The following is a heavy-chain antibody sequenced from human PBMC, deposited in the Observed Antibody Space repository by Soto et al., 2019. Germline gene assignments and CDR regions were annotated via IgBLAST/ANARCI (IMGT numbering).Heavy chain of an antibody. CDR2: IYPSDSDT. CDR3: ARQRGMPTRLTGMDV. Sequence: PGESLKISCQASEYSFTNYWIGWVRQMPGKGLEWMGIIYPSDSDTRYSPSFQGQVTISADKSISTAYLQWSSLKASDTAIYFCARQRGMPTRLTGMDVWGQGTMVTVSS. V-gene: IGHV5-51*01. CDR1: EYSFTNYW. J-gene: IGHJ6*02. D-gene: IGHD2-2*01.